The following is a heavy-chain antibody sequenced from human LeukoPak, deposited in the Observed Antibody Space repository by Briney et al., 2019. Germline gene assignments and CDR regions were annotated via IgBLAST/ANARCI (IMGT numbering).Heavy chain of an antibody. Sequence: ASVKVSCKVSGYTLTELSMHWVRQAPGKGLEWMGGFDPEDGETIYAQKFQGRVTMTEDTSTDTAYMELSSLRSEDTAVYYCATVNGDLTGYSLLGALDYWGQGTLVTVSS. CDR1: GYTLTELS. D-gene: IGHD3-9*01. CDR2: FDPEDGET. CDR3: ATVNGDLTGYSLLGALDY. V-gene: IGHV1-24*01. J-gene: IGHJ4*02.